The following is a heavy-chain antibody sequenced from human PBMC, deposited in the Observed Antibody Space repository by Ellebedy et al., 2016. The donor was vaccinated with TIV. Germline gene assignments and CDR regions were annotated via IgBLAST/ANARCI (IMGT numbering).Heavy chain of an antibody. V-gene: IGHV4-61*01. J-gene: IGHJ3*02. CDR2: IYYSGST. CDR1: GGSVSSGSYY. CDR3: ARELGAFDI. Sequence: SETLSLTXTVSGGSVSSGSYYWSWIRQPPGKGLEWFGYIYYSGSTNYNPSLKSRVTISVDTSKNQFSLKLSSVTAADTAVYYCARELGAFDIWGQGTMVTVSS.